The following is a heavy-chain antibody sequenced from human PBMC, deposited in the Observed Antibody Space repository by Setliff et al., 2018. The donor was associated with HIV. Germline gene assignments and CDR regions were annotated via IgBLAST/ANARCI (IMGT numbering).Heavy chain of an antibody. CDR3: ASSAGAVPTTAPDGDYYYYFYMDV. V-gene: IGHV1-69*05. Sequence: SVKISCKASGGTFRSNAISWLRQAPGQGIAWMGGIITIFGTPNYAQKFQGRVTITTDESTNTVYMELYSLTSEDTAIYYCASSAGAVPTTAPDGDYYYYFYMDVWGKGTTVTVSS. D-gene: IGHD1-1*01. CDR2: IITIFGTP. J-gene: IGHJ6*03. CDR1: GGTFRSNA.